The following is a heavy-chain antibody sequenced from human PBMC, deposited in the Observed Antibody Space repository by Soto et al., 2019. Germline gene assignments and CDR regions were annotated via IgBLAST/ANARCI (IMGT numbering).Heavy chain of an antibody. V-gene: IGHV4-59*08. D-gene: IGHD1-26*01. CDR3: ARNNVNSGYLDY. CDR1: GGSISSYY. CDR2: IYYSGST. Sequence: SETLSLTCTVSGGSISSYYWSWIRQPPGKGLEWIGYIYYSGSTNYNPSLKSRVTISVDTSKNQFSLKLSSVTAADTAVYYCARNNVNSGYLDYWGQGTLVTVPS. J-gene: IGHJ4*02.